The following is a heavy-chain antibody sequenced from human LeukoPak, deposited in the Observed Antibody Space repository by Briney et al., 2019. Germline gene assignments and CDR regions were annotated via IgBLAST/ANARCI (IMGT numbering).Heavy chain of an antibody. J-gene: IGHJ4*02. CDR3: AREVYDSSGYYLDY. CDR1: GYTFTNYG. V-gene: IGHV1-69*04. Sequence: SVKVSCKASGYTFTNYGISWVRQAPGQGLEWMRRIIPILGIANYAQEFQGRVTITRDTSASTAYMELSSLRSEDMAVYYCAREVYDSSGYYLDYWGQGTLVTVSS. CDR2: IIPILGIA. D-gene: IGHD3-22*01.